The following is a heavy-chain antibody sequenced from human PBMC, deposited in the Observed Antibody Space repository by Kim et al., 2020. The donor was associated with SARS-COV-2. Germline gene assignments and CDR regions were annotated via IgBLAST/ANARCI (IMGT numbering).Heavy chain of an antibody. J-gene: IGHJ5*02. V-gene: IGHV3-53*01. Sequence: SVKGRFTIARNKSENTLYRQMNSLRAEDTAVYYCARVGGYSGYDLGWFDPWGQGTLVTVSS. CDR3: ARVGGYSGYDLGWFDP. D-gene: IGHD5-12*01.